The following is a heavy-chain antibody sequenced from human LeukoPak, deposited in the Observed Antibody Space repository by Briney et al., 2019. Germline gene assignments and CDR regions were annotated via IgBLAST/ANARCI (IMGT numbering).Heavy chain of an antibody. D-gene: IGHD6-6*01. V-gene: IGHV4-59*01. CDR3: ARDRPAYSSSGNAFDI. J-gene: IGHJ3*02. CDR1: GGSISSYY. CDR2: IYYSGST. Sequence: PSETLSLTCTVSGGSISSYYWSWIRQPPGKGLGWIGYIYYSGSTNYNPSLKSRVTISVDTSKNQFSLKLSSVTAADTAVYYCARDRPAYSSSGNAFDIWGQGTMVTVSS.